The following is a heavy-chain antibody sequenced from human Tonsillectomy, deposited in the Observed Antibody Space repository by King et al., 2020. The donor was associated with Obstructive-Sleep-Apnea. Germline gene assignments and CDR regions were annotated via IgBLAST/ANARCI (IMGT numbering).Heavy chain of an antibody. CDR2: ISYDGSNK. CDR1: GFIFSSYG. V-gene: IGHV3-30*18. Sequence: GGGVGEPGGSRRLSCAAAGFIFSSYGMQWVRQAPGKGLEWVAVISYDGSNKYYTDSVEGRFTISRDNSKNTLYVQMNSLRAEDTAMYYCAKERDAYCGGDCWLDYWGQGTLVTVSS. CDR3: AKERDAYCGGDCWLDY. J-gene: IGHJ4*02. D-gene: IGHD2-21*02.